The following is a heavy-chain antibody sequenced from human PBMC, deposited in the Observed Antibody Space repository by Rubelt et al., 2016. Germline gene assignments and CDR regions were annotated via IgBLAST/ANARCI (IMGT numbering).Heavy chain of an antibody. CDR3: ARGGITIFGVVNNYYYMDV. V-gene: IGHV4-39*07. CDR1: GGSISSSSYY. CDR2: ISHSGST. Sequence: QVQLQESGPGLVKPSQTLSLTCTVSGGSISSSSYYWGWIRQPPGKGLEWIGEISHSGSTNYNPSLKSRVTISVDTSKNQFSLKLSSVTAADTAVYYCARGGITIFGVVNNYYYMDVWGKGTTVTVSS. J-gene: IGHJ6*03. D-gene: IGHD3-3*01.